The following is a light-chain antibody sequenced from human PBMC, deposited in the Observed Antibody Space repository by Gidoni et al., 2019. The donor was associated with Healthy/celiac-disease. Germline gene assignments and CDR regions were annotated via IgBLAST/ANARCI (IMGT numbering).Light chain of an antibody. Sequence: IMITHSPHSLALSLGARATINCKSSKSVLYSSNNKNYLDWYQQKPGQPPKLLIYWASTRQSGVPARFSGSGSGTDFTLTISSLQAEDVAVYYCQQYYSTPLTFGQGTKVEIK. V-gene: IGKV4-1*01. J-gene: IGKJ1*01. CDR2: WAS. CDR1: KSVLYSSNNKNY. CDR3: QQYYSTPLT.